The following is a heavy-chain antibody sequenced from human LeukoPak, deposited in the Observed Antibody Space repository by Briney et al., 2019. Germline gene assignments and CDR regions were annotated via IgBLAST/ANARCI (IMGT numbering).Heavy chain of an antibody. CDR1: GYTFTSYG. D-gene: IGHD2-15*01. CDR3: ARAGIVVVVAAQGDAFDI. J-gene: IGHJ3*02. V-gene: IGHV1-18*01. Sequence: ASVKVSCKASGYTFTSYGISWVRQAPGQGFEWMGWISAYNGNTNYAQKLQGRVIMTTDTSTSTAYMELRSLRSDDTAVYYCARAGIVVVVAAQGDAFDIWGQGTMVTVSS. CDR2: ISAYNGNT.